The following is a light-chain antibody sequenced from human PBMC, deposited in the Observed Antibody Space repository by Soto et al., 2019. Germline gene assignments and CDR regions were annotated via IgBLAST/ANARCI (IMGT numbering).Light chain of an antibody. J-gene: IGKJ4*02. CDR1: QGVGRDY. CDR2: GAS. V-gene: IGKV3-20*01. CDR3: HQYASSPLT. Sequence: EIVLTQSPGTLSLSPGERATLSCRASQGVGRDYLAWYQHKPGQAPRLLIYGASSRATGIPDRFSGSGSGTDFTLIISRMEPEDFSVYYCHQYASSPLTFGGGPKVEIK.